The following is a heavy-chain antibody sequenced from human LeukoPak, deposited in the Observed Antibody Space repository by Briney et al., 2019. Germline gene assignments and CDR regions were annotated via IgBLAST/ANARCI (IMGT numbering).Heavy chain of an antibody. Sequence: ASVKVSCKASGNTFSTYAMHWVRQAPGQRLEWMGWINAGNGNTKYSQKFQGRVTVTRDTSASTAYMELRSLRSEDTAVYYCAWSSSSRYYFDSWGQGTLVTVSS. CDR2: INAGNGNT. V-gene: IGHV1-3*01. CDR3: AWSSSSRYYFDS. D-gene: IGHD6-13*01. CDR1: GNTFSTYA. J-gene: IGHJ4*02.